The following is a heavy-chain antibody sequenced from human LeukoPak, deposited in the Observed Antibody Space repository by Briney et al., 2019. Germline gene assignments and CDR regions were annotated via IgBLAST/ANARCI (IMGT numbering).Heavy chain of an antibody. CDR3: AGTYSSSLPGDY. CDR2: IIPILGIA. V-gene: IGHV1-69*04. Sequence: SVKVSCKAPGGTFSSYAISWVRQAPGQGLEWMGRIIPILGIANYAQKFQGRATITADKSTSTAYMELSSLRSEDTAVYYCAGTYSSSLPGDYWGQGTLVTVSS. J-gene: IGHJ4*02. CDR1: GGTFSSYA. D-gene: IGHD6-6*01.